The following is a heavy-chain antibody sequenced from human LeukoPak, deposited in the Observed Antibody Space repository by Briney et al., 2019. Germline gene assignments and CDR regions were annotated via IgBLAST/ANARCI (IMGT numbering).Heavy chain of an antibody. CDR1: GYTFTNYG. D-gene: IGHD3-16*01. V-gene: IGHV1-2*02. J-gene: IGHJ4*02. Sequence: ASVKVSCKASGYTFTNYGISWVRQAPGQGLEWMGWINPYSGDTNYAQKFQGRVTMTRDTSISTAYMELSRLRSDDTAVYYCARVRYRLAETYIDYWGQGTLVTVSS. CDR3: ARVRYRLAETYIDY. CDR2: INPYSGDT.